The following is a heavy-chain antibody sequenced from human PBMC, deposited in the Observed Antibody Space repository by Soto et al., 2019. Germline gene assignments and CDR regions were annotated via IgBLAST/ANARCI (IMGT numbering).Heavy chain of an antibody. CDR2: IYWNDDK. Sequence: SGPTLVNPTQTLTLTCTFSGFSLSTSGVGVGWIRQPPGKALEWLALIYWNDDKRYSPSLKSRLTITKDTSKNQVVLTMTNMDPVDTATYYCAHRKDYYDSGGPQAAFDIWGQGTMVTVSS. V-gene: IGHV2-5*01. CDR3: AHRKDYYDSGGPQAAFDI. J-gene: IGHJ3*02. D-gene: IGHD3-22*01. CDR1: GFSLSTSGVG.